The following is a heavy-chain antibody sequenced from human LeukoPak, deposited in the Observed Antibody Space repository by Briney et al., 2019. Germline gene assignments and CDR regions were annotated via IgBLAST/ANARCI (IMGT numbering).Heavy chain of an antibody. V-gene: IGHV1-8*01. D-gene: IGHD3-22*01. J-gene: IGHJ5*02. CDR3: ASSAYYYDSSGLGIDP. Sequence: ASVKVSCKASGYTFTSYDINWVRQAPGQGLEWMGWMNPNSGNTGYAQKFQGRVTMTRNTSISTAYMELSSLRSEYTAVYYCASSAYYYDSSGLGIDPWGQGTLVTVSS. CDR2: MNPNSGNT. CDR1: GYTFTSYD.